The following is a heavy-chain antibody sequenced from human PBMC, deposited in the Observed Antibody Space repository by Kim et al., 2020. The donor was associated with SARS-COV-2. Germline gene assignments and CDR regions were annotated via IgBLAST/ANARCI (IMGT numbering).Heavy chain of an antibody. CDR3: ARKSPVGDCSGIACYAVDY. CDR2: IYYSGST. V-gene: IGHV4-39*07. Sequence: SETLSLTCTVSGGSISSSSYYWGWIRQPPGKGLEWIGSIYYSGSTYYNPSLKSRVTISVDRSKNQFSLKLSSVTAADTAVHYCARKSPVGDCSGIACYAVDYWGQGTLVTVSS. D-gene: IGHD2-2*01. J-gene: IGHJ4*02. CDR1: GGSISSSSYY.